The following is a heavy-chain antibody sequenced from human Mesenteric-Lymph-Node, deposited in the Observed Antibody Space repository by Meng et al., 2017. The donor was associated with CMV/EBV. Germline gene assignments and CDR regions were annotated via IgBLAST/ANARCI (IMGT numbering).Heavy chain of an antibody. CDR2: INPNSGGT. J-gene: IGHJ6*02. D-gene: IGHD2-2*01. V-gene: IGHV1-2*02. CDR3: ARDWATLHYCSSTSCRSSYGMDV. Sequence: ASVKVSCKASGYTFTGYYMHWVRQAPGQGLEWMGWINPNSGGTNYAQKFQGRVTMTRDTSISTAYMELSRLRSDDTAVYYCARDWATLHYCSSTSCRSSYGMDVWGQGTTVTVSS. CDR1: GYTFTGYY.